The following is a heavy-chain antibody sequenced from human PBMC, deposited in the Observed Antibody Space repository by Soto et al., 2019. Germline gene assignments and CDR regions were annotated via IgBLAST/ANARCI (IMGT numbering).Heavy chain of an antibody. V-gene: IGHV1-69*01. CDR2: FMPMFGTS. CDR3: ARDMGSEKPLFYYLGRDV. CDR1: GGKFSIYA. J-gene: IGHJ6*02. D-gene: IGHD3-22*01. Sequence: QVQLVQSGAEVREPGSSVKVSCTASGGKFSIYAISWVRQAPGQGLEWMGGFMPMFGTSNYAQKFKGRVTITADESTKTVYRNLSRLMSENRAINYWARDMGSEKPLFYYLGRDVGGQGTTVTV.